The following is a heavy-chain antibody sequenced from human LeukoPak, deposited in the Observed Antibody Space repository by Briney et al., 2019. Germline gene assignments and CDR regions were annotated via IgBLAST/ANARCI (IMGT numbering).Heavy chain of an antibody. Sequence: GASVKVSCKASGYTFTSYYVHRVRQAPGQGLGCMGIINPSGGSTSYAQKFQGIVTMTRDTSPSTVYMELSSLRSEDTAVYYCAREYDYGETHFDHWGQGTLVTVSS. CDR3: AREYDYGETHFDH. J-gene: IGHJ4*02. V-gene: IGHV1-46*01. CDR2: INPSGGST. D-gene: IGHD4-17*01. CDR1: GYTFTSYY.